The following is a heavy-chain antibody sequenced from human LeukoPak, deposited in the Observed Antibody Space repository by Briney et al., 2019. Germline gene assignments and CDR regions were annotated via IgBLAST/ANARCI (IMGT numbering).Heavy chain of an antibody. CDR1: GFIFSNYG. Sequence: GESLTLSCAASGFIFSNYGFHWVRQAPGKGLEWVAVIRYDGNLQYHADSVKGRFTVSKDNFKDTLYLHMNGLRPEDSAVYYCSREASEAFDIWGHGSMVTVS. CDR3: SREASEAFDI. V-gene: IGHV3-30*02. CDR2: IRYDGNLQ. J-gene: IGHJ3*02.